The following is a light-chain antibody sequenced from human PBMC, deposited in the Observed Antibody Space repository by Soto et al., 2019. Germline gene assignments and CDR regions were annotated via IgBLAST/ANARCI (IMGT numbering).Light chain of an antibody. V-gene: IGKV3-15*01. CDR3: QQYGSSPRT. CDR2: GVS. J-gene: IGKJ1*01. CDR1: RSLNGN. Sequence: EIVMTQSPATLSVSPGERVTLSCRASRSLNGNLAWYQQKPGQAPRLLIYGVSTRATGIPGKFSGSGSGTEFTLTISSLQSEDFAVYYCQQYGSSPRTFGQGTKVEIK.